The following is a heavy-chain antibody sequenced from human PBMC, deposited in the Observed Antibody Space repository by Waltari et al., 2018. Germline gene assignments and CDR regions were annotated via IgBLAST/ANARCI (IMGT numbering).Heavy chain of an antibody. CDR2: IRNKANFYST. D-gene: IGHD1-26*01. J-gene: IGHJ4*02. V-gene: IGHV3-72*01. Sequence: EVQLVESGGGLVQPGGSLRLSCAASGFTFSDHYMAWVRQAPGKGVEGVASIRNKANFYSTEYVPSVKGRFTSSRDDSKSSLYLQMNSLKSEDTAVYYCVRIRLGPTTRIFDSWGQGTLVTVSS. CDR3: VRIRLGPTTRIFDS. CDR1: GFTFSDHY.